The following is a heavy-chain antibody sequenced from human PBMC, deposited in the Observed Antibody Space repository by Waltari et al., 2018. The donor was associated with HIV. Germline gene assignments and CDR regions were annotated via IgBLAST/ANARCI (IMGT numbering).Heavy chain of an antibody. J-gene: IGHJ4*02. V-gene: IGHV3-30*18. Sequence: QVQLVESGGGVVQPGRSLRLSCAASGFTFSSYGMHWVRQAPGKGLEWVAVISYYGDNKYYADSVKGRFTISRDNSKNTLYLQMNSLRVEDTVVYYCAKGASGWSPGYWGQGTLVTVSS. D-gene: IGHD6-19*01. CDR3: AKGASGWSPGY. CDR1: GFTFSSYG. CDR2: ISYYGDNK.